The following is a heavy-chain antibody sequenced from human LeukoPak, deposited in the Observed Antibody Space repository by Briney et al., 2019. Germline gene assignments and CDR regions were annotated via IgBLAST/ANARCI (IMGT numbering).Heavy chain of an antibody. CDR3: ARDKGPLDY. CDR1: GFTFCSYA. V-gene: IGHV3-30*04. CDR2: ISYDGSNK. Sequence: GGSLRLSCAASGFTFCSYAMHWVRQAPGKGLEWVAVISYDGSNKYYADSVKGRFTISRDNSKNTLYLQMNSLRAEDTAVYYCARDKGPLDYWGQGTLVTVSS. J-gene: IGHJ4*02.